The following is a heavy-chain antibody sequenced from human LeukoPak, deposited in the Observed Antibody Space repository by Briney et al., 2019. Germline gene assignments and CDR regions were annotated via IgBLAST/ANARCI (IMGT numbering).Heavy chain of an antibody. J-gene: IGHJ6*02. CDR1: GGSISSYY. CDR3: ARGTRVLRYFDWLSPLHYYYGMDV. Sequence: SETLSLTCTVSGGSISSYYWSWIRQPPGKGLEWVGYIYYSGSTNYNPSLKSRVTISVDTSKNQFSLKLSSVTAADTAVYYCARGTRVLRYFDWLSPLHYYYGMDVWGQGTTVTVSS. V-gene: IGHV4-59*01. CDR2: IYYSGST. D-gene: IGHD3-9*01.